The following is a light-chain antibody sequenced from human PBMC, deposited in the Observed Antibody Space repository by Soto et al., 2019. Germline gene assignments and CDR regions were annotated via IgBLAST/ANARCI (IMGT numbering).Light chain of an antibody. CDR1: QSVGSL. CDR3: QQGYSLPYT. CDR2: AAS. J-gene: IGKJ2*01. Sequence: DTQMTQSPSSLSASVGDRVTITCRASQSVGSLLNWFQQKPGKAPKLLIYAASTLQSGAPSRFSGSGAGTDFTLIISSLQPEDVATYYCQQGYSLPYTFGQGTKLEI. V-gene: IGKV1-39*01.